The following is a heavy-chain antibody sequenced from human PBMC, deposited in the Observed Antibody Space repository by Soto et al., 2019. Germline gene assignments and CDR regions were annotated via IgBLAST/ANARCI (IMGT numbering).Heavy chain of an antibody. V-gene: IGHV3-30*18. CDR1: GFTLSSYG. CDR2: MSYDGNKK. J-gene: IGHJ4*02. Sequence: QVQLVESGGGVVQPGRSLRLSCAVSGFTLSSYGIHWVRQAPGKGLEWVAFMSYDGNKKYYADSVKGRFTISRENSKNTLYLQMDSLRADDTAMYYFAKGLSVIQEWIIDGHWGQGTQVTVSS. CDR3: AKGLSVIQEWIIDGH. D-gene: IGHD5-18*01.